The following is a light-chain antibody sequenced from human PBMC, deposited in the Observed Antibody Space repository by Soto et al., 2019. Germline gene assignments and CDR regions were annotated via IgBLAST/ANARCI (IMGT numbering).Light chain of an antibody. J-gene: IGKJ1*01. CDR2: KAS. CDR1: QSISSW. Sequence: DIQMTQSPSTLSASVGDRVTITCRASQSISSWLAWYQQKPGKAPKLLIYKASSLQSGVPSRFSGSASGTEITITISSLQPDGFAKYYGQHYNRYSTFGQGTKVEIK. V-gene: IGKV1-5*03. CDR3: QHYNRYST.